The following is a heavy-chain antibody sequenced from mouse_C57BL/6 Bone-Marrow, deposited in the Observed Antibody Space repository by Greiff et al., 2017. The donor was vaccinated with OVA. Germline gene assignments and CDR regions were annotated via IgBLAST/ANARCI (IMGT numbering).Heavy chain of an antibody. CDR2: IYPRSGNT. CDR3: ARLNTAH. J-gene: IGHJ2*01. Sequence: VQLQQSGAELARPGASVKLSCKASGYTFTSYGISWVKQRTGQGLEWIGGIYPRSGNTYYNQKFKGKATLTADKSSSTAYMELSSLTSADSSVYFCARLNTAHWGKGTTLTVSS. CDR1: GYTFTSYG. D-gene: IGHD5-1-1*01. V-gene: IGHV1-81*01.